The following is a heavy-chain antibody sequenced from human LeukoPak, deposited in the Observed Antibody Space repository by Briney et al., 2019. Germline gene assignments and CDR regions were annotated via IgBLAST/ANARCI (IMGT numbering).Heavy chain of an antibody. CDR2: ISSSGSTI. J-gene: IGHJ6*03. CDR1: GFTFSSYE. D-gene: IGHD2-21*01. CDR3: ARVVKYGRDNYYYYMDV. V-gene: IGHV3-48*03. Sequence: GGSLRLSCAASGFTFSSYEMNWVRQAPGKGLEWVSYISSSGSTIYYADSVKGRFTISRDNAKNSLYLQMNSLRAEDTAVYYCARVVKYGRDNYYYYMDVWGKGTSVTVSS.